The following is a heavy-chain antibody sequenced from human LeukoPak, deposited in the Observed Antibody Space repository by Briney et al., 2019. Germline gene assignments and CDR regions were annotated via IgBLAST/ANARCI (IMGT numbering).Heavy chain of an antibody. J-gene: IGHJ4*02. CDR3: ARENLAAAADY. D-gene: IGHD6-25*01. Sequence: GGSLRLSCAASEFTFSAYWMHWVRQAPGKGLVWVSRIRGDGSMTNYADSVKGRFTISRDNAKNTLYLQMNSPRLEDTAVYYCARENLAAAADYWGQGTVVTVSS. CDR1: EFTFSAYW. V-gene: IGHV3-74*01. CDR2: IRGDGSMT.